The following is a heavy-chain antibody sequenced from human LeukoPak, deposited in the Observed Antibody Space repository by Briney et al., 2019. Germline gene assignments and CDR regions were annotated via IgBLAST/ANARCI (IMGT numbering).Heavy chain of an antibody. CDR2: TYHGGTT. D-gene: IGHD2-21*02. Sequence: SETLSLTCSVSGYSISSGYLWGWIRQPPGKGLEWIGSTYHGGTTYSNPSLKSRVIISEDTSKNQFSLKLSSVTAADTAVYYCARGSGDWTYYFDYWGQGTLVTVSS. CDR3: ARGSGDWTYYFDY. J-gene: IGHJ4*02. V-gene: IGHV4-38-2*02. CDR1: GYSISSGYL.